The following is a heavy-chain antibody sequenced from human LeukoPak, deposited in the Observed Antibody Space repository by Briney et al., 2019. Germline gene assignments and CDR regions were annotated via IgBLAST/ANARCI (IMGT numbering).Heavy chain of an antibody. D-gene: IGHD3-10*01. V-gene: IGHV3-74*01. CDR1: GFTFNSYG. CDR3: AKDLHYGSADY. Sequence: PGGTLRLSCAASGFTFNSYGMSWVRQAPGKGLVWVSFINPDGSTTNYADSVKGRFTISRDNAKNALYLQMNSLRAEDTAVYYCAKDLHYGSADYWGQGTLVTVSS. CDR2: INPDGSTT. J-gene: IGHJ4*02.